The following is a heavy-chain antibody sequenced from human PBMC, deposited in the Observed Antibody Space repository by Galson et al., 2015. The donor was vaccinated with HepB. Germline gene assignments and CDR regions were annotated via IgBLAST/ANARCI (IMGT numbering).Heavy chain of an antibody. V-gene: IGHV3-23*01. J-gene: IGHJ1*01. CDR2: ISGSGGST. CDR3: AKGIYYDSSGYYFQH. CDR1: GFTFSSYA. Sequence: SLRLSCAASGFTFSSYAMSWVRQAPGKGLEWVSAISGSGGSTYYADSVKGRFTISRDNSKNTLYLQMNSLRAEDTAVYYCAKGIYYDSSGYYFQHWGQGTLVTVSS. D-gene: IGHD3-22*01.